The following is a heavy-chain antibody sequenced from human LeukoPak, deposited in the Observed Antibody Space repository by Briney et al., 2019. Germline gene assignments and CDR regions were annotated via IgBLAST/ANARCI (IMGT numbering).Heavy chain of an antibody. V-gene: IGHV3-7*03. D-gene: IGHD2-2*01. CDR3: ARAWDFVVGAFDL. CDR1: GFIFNNYW. Sequence: GGSLRLSCAASGFIFNNYWISWVRQAPGEGLEWVANIKQGGSEKYYVDSVKGRFTISRDDSKNTLYLQMSSLRGEDTAIYYCARAWDFVVGAFDLWGQGTMVTVSS. J-gene: IGHJ3*01. CDR2: IKQGGSEK.